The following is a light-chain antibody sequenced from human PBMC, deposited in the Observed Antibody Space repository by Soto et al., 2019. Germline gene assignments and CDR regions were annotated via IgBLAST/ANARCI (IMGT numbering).Light chain of an antibody. Sequence: QAVVAHPPSASETPGQTVTISCSGSSSNIGGNTVNWYQQVPGTAPKLLIYNNNQRPSGVPDRFSGSKSGTSASLAISGLQSDDEADYYCAAWDDSLNGYVFGPGTKLTVL. V-gene: IGLV1-44*01. J-gene: IGLJ1*01. CDR3: AAWDDSLNGYV. CDR1: SSNIGGNT. CDR2: NNN.